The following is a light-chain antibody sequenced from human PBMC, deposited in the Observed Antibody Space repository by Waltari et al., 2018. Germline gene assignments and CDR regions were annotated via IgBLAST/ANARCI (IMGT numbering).Light chain of an antibody. CDR3: QSYDVNDHVV. V-gene: IGLV6-57*02. Sequence: NFMLTQPHSVSESPGTTVTISCTGTGGTVGATSAQWFQQRPGSAPTIVIYDNYERPSGVPDRFSGSIDTSSNSASLTISGLKTEDEADYYCQSYDVNDHVVFGGGTQLTVL. CDR2: DNY. J-gene: IGLJ2*01. CDR1: GGTVGATS.